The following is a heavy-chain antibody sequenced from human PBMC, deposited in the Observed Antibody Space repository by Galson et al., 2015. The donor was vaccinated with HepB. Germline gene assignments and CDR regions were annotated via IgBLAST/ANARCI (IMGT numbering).Heavy chain of an antibody. CDR1: GYSLTELS. D-gene: IGHD3-16*01. CDR3: AIERYYDSSGFDI. V-gene: IGHV1-24*01. J-gene: IGHJ3*02. CDR2: FAPEDGQT. Sequence: SVKVSCKVSGYSLTELSIHWVRRAPGKGLEWMGSFAPEDGQTIYAQKFQGRVTMTEDTSTDTAYMELSSLRSEDTALYYCAIERYYDSSGFDIWGQGTAVTVTS.